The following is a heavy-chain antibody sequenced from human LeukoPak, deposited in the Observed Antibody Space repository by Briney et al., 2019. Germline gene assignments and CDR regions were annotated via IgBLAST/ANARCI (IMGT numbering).Heavy chain of an antibody. V-gene: IGHV3-23*01. CDR2: ISGSGGST. D-gene: IGHD3-10*01. Sequence: GGSLRLSCAASGFTFSSYAMSWVRQAPGKGLEWVPAISGSGGSTYYADSVKGRFTISRDNSKNTLYLQMNSLRAEDTAVYYCAKEDPPTYYYGSGGYFDYWGQGTLVTVSS. CDR1: GFTFSSYA. CDR3: AKEDPPTYYYGSGGYFDY. J-gene: IGHJ4*02.